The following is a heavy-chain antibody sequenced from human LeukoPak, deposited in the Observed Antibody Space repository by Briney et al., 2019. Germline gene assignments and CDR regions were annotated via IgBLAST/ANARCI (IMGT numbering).Heavy chain of an antibody. CDR3: ARDSPPEYCSGGSCYSPS. D-gene: IGHD2-15*01. V-gene: IGHV1-46*01. CDR1: GYTFTSYY. CDR2: INPSGGST. Sequence: GASVKVSCKASGYTFTSYYMHWVRQAPGQGLEWMGIINPSGGSTSYAQKFQGRVTMTRDMSTSTVYMELSSLRSEDTAVYYCARDSPPEYCSGGSCYSPSWGQGTLVTVSS. J-gene: IGHJ5*02.